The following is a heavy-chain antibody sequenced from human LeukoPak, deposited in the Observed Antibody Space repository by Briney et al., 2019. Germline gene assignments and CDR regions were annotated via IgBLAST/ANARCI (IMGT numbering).Heavy chain of an antibody. J-gene: IGHJ3*02. D-gene: IGHD4-17*01. V-gene: IGHV4-31*11. CDR3: ASADYEDAFDI. Sequence: SQTLSLTCAVSGGSISSGGYYWSWIRQHPGKGLEWIGYIYFSGSTYYNPSLKSRVSMSVDTSKNQFSLKLSSVTAADTAVYYCASADYEDAFDIWGQGTMVTVSS. CDR2: IYFSGST. CDR1: GGSISSGGYY.